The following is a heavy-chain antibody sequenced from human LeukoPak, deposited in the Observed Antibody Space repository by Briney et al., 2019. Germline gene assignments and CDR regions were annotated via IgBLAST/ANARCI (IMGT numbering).Heavy chain of an antibody. CDR2: LSHSGST. Sequence: SETLSLTCTVSAYSISSGYYWGWIRQPPGKGLEWIGSLSHSGSTFYNPSLKSRVTISVDTSKNQFSLRLRSVTAADTAIYYCARLGSGWYHWGQGTLVVVSS. V-gene: IGHV4-38-2*02. D-gene: IGHD6-19*01. CDR3: ARLGSGWYH. CDR1: AYSISSGYY. J-gene: IGHJ5*02.